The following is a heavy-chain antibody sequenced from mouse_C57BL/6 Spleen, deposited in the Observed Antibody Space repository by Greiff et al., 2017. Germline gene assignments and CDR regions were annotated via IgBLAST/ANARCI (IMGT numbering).Heavy chain of an antibody. D-gene: IGHD2-1*01. Sequence: QVQLQQPGAELVKPGASVKLSCKASGYTFTSYWMHWVKQRPGQGLEWIGMIHPNSGSTNYNEKFKSKATLTVDKSSSTAYMQLSSLTYEDSAVYYCARSGRYGNYLAWFAYWGQGTLVTVSA. CDR3: ARSGRYGNYLAWFAY. CDR2: IHPNSGST. J-gene: IGHJ3*01. CDR1: GYTFTSYW. V-gene: IGHV1-64*01.